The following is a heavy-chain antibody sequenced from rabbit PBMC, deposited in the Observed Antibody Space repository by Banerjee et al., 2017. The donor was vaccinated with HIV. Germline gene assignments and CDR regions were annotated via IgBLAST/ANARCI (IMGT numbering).Heavy chain of an antibody. CDR3: ARDLENVIGWNFGW. V-gene: IGHV1S45*01. D-gene: IGHD5-1*01. Sequence: QEQLVESRGGLVQPEGSLTLTCKASGFDFSDKAVMCWVRQAPGKGLQWIACINAITGRAVYATWAKGRFTFSKTSSTTVTLQMTSLTAADTATYFCARDLENVIGWNFGWWGPGTLVTVS. CDR2: INAITGRA. J-gene: IGHJ4*01. CDR1: GFDFSDKAV.